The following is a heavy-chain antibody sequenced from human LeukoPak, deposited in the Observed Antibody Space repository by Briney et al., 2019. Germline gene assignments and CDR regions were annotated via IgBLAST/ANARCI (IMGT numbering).Heavy chain of an antibody. V-gene: IGHV3-74*01. CDR2: INSDGSST. CDR3: ATGQGHGMDV. J-gene: IGHJ6*02. Sequence: GGSLRLSCAASGFTFSSYWMHWVRQAPGKGLVWVSRINSDGSSTSYADSVKGRFTISRDNAKNTLYLQMNSLRDEDTAVCYCATGQGHGMDVWGQGTTVTVSS. D-gene: IGHD1-14*01. CDR1: GFTFSSYW.